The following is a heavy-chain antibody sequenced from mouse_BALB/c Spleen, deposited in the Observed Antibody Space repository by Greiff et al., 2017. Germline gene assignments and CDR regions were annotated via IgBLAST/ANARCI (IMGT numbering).Heavy chain of an antibody. CDR2: IDPANGNT. CDR1: GFNIKDTY. J-gene: IGHJ2*01. D-gene: IGHD2-1*01. Sequence: EVQLQQSGAELVKPGASVKLSCTASGFNIKDTYMHWVKQRPEQGLEWIGRIDPANGNTKYDPKFQGKATITADTASNTAYLQLSSLTSEDTAVYYCAIDFYGNYNYFDYWGQGTTRTVSS. CDR3: AIDFYGNYNYFDY. V-gene: IGHV14-3*02.